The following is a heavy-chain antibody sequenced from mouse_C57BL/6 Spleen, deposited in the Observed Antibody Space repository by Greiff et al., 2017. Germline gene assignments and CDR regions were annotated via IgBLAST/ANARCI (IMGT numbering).Heavy chain of an antibody. CDR2: ISDGGSYT. D-gene: IGHD1-1*01. Sequence: EVQVVESGGGLVKPGGSLKLSCAASGFTFSSYAMSWVRQTPEKRLEWVATISDGGSYTYYPDNVKGRFTISRDNAKNNLYLQMSHLKSEDTAMYYCARDYYGSSYAFFAYWGQGTLVTVSA. CDR3: ARDYYGSSYAFFAY. CDR1: GFTFSSYA. J-gene: IGHJ3*01. V-gene: IGHV5-4*01.